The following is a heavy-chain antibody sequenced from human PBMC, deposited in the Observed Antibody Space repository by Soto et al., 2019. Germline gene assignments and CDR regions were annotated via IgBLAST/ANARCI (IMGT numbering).Heavy chain of an antibody. V-gene: IGHV1-18*01. CDR2: ISTYNGNT. CDR3: ARDLFIVVVADVFDY. Sequence: ASVKVSCKASGYTFTTYDICWVRQAPGQGLEWMGRISTYNGNTNYPQSLQGRVTMTTDTSTSTAYMELRSLRSDDTAVYYCARDLFIVVVADVFDYWGQGTLVTVSS. CDR1: GYTFTTYD. J-gene: IGHJ4*02. D-gene: IGHD2-15*01.